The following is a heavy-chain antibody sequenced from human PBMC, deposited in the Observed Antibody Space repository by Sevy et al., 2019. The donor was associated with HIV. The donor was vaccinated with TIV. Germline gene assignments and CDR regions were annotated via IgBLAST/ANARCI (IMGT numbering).Heavy chain of an antibody. D-gene: IGHD4-17*01. CDR3: ARDHVKDGDLGDYYYFAMDV. Sequence: GGSLILSCAASGFTFSDYYMSWIRQAPGKGLEWVSYVSGSDDTKYYADSVKGRFTISRGNARNSLYLQMNSLRAEDTAVYYCARDHVKDGDLGDYYYFAMDVWGQGTTVTVSS. V-gene: IGHV3-11*01. J-gene: IGHJ6*02. CDR2: VSGSDDTK. CDR1: GFTFSDYY.